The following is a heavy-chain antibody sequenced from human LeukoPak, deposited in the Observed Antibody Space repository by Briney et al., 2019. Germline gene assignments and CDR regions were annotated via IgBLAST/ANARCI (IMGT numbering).Heavy chain of an antibody. Sequence: PSETLSLTCTVPGGSLSGNSFYWGWVRQPPGKGLEWIGNIYYTGITYYHPSLKGRAPIPVNTSKNQFSLKLNSVTAADTAVYYCASPGITTFDYWGQGTLVTVSS. J-gene: IGHJ4*02. CDR3: ASPGITTFDY. V-gene: IGHV4-39*01. CDR2: IYYTGIT. CDR1: GGSLSGNSFY. D-gene: IGHD3-22*01.